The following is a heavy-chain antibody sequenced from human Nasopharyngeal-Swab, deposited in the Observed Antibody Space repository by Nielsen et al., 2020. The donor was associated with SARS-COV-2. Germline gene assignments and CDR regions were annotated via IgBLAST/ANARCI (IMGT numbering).Heavy chain of an antibody. D-gene: IGHD5-18*01. V-gene: IGHV3-33*01. CDR3: ARDLTPMVIIYAFDM. J-gene: IGHJ3*02. Sequence: GGSLRLSCAASGFTFSNYAMHWVRQAPGKGLEWVAVIWHDGSNKYYADSVKGRFTISIDNSKNTLYLQMNSLRAEDTAVYYCARDLTPMVIIYAFDMWGQGTTVTVSS. CDR2: IWHDGSNK. CDR1: GFTFSNYA.